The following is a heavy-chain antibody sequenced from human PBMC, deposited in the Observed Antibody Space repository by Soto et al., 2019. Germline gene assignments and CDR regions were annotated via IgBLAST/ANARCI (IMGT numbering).Heavy chain of an antibody. CDR2: ISYDGSNE. J-gene: IGHJ4*02. Sequence: QVQLVESGGDVVQPGRSLRLSCEASGFIFNSYGMHWVRKAPGKGLEWVAHISYDGSNEHYVDSVKGRFTISRDNSKNTVYLQMNSLRAEDTAVYYCAKDTYYHDSSGYYVFDYWGQGTLVTVSS. D-gene: IGHD3-22*01. CDR1: GFIFNSYG. V-gene: IGHV3-30*18. CDR3: AKDTYYHDSSGYYVFDY.